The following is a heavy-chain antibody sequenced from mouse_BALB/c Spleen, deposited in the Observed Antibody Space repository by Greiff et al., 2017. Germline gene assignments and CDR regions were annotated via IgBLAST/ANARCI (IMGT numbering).Heavy chain of an antibody. J-gene: IGHJ2*01. CDR2: IYPGDGDT. Sequence: VKLMESGAELVRPGSSVKISCKASGYAFSSYWMNWVKQRPGQGLEWIGQIYPGDGDTNYNGKFKGKATLTADKSSSTAYMQLSSLTSEDSAVYFCAGSSYFDYWGQGTTLTVSS. CDR3: AGSSYFDY. V-gene: IGHV1-80*01. CDR1: GYAFSSYW.